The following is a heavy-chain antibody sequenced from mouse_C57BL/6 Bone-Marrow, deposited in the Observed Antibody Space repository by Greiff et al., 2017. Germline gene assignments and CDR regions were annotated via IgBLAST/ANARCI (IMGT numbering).Heavy chain of an antibody. V-gene: IGHV1-55*01. J-gene: IGHJ2*01. D-gene: IGHD1-1*01. Sequence: VQLQQPGAELVKPGASVKMSCKASGYTFTSYWLTWVKPRPGQGLEWIGDIYPGSGSTNYNEKFKSKATLTVDTSSSTAYMQLSSLTSEDSAVYYCARIFLLEGLDYWGQGTTLTVSS. CDR2: IYPGSGST. CDR3: ARIFLLEGLDY. CDR1: GYTFTSYW.